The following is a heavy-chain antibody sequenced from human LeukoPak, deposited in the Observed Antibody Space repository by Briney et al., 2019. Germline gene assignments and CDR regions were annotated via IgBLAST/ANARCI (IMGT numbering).Heavy chain of an antibody. V-gene: IGHV3-73*01. D-gene: IGHD2-15*01. CDR3: TRRDARCSGGSCYSAGADY. J-gene: IGHJ4*02. CDR1: GFTFSGSA. Sequence: GGSLRLSCAASGFTFSGSAMHWVRQASGKGLEWVGRIRSKANNYATAYAASVKGRFTISRDDSKNTAYLQMNSLKTEDAAVYYCTRRDARCSGGSCYSAGADYWGQGTLVTVSS. CDR2: IRSKANNYAT.